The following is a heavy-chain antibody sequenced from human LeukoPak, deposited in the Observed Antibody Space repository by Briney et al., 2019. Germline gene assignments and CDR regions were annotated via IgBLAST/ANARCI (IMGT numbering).Heavy chain of an antibody. CDR3: AKDTHQGSPYLSTNDAFDI. Sequence: GGSLRLSCAASGFIFSSYTMNWIRQAPGEGLEWVSSISGSSSYIYYADSVKGRITISRDNAKNSLYLRMNSLRVEDTAVYYCAKDTHQGSPYLSTNDAFDIWGQGTMVTVSS. CDR1: GFIFSSYT. V-gene: IGHV3-21*06. D-gene: IGHD3-10*01. CDR2: ISGSSSYI. J-gene: IGHJ3*02.